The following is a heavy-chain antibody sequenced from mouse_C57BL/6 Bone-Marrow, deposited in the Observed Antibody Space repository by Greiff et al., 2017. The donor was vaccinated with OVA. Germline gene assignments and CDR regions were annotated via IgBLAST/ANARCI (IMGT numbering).Heavy chain of an antibody. CDR1: GFTFSDYG. CDR3: ARQHGYDY. V-gene: IGHV5-17*01. J-gene: IGHJ2*01. CDR2: ISSGSSTI. D-gene: IGHD2-2*01. Sequence: EVKLVESGGGLVKPGGSLKLSCAASGFTFSDYGMHWVRQAPAKGLEWVAYISSGSSTIYYADPVKGRFTISRENAKNTLFLQMTSMRTEDTAMYYCARQHGYDYWGQGTTLTVSS.